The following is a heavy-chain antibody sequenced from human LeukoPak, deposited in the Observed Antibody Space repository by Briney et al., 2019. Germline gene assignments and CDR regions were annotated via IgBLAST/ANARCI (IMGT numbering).Heavy chain of an antibody. V-gene: IGHV4-61*02. D-gene: IGHD1-26*01. J-gene: IGHJ6*03. Sequence: PSQTLSLTCTVSGGSISSGSYYWSWIRQPAGKGLEWIGRIHTSGSTNYNPSLKSRVTISVDTSKNQFSLKLSSVTAADTAVYYCARDFWVVGANHYYYYMDVWGKGTTVTVSS. CDR1: GGSISSGSYY. CDR3: ARDFWVVGANHYYYYMDV. CDR2: IHTSGST.